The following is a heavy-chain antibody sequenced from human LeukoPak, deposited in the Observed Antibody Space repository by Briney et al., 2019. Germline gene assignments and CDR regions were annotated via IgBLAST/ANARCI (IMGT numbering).Heavy chain of an antibody. V-gene: IGHV3-74*01. CDR2: INSDGSSS. Sequence: PGGSLRLSCAASGFTFSSYWLHWVRQAPGKGLVWVSRINSDGSSSSYADSVKGRFTISRDNAKNTLYLQMNSLRAEDTAVYYCTKGGTTLFDYWGQGTLVAVSS. D-gene: IGHD1-1*01. CDR1: GFTFSSYW. CDR3: TKGGTTLFDY. J-gene: IGHJ4*02.